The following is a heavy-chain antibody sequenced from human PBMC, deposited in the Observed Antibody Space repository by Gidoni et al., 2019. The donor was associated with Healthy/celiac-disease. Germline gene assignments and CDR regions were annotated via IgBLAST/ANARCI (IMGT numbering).Heavy chain of an antibody. CDR1: GFTFSSYW. J-gene: IGHJ4*02. CDR3: ARGGPLDYDSSGYSH. D-gene: IGHD3-22*01. V-gene: IGHV3-7*01. CDR2: IKQDGSEK. Sequence: EVQLVASGGGLVQPGGSLRLSCAASGFTFSSYWMSWVRQAPGKGLEWVANIKQDGSEKYYVDSVKGRFTISRDNAKNSLYLQMNSLRAEDTAVYYCARGGPLDYDSSGYSHWGQGTLVTVSS.